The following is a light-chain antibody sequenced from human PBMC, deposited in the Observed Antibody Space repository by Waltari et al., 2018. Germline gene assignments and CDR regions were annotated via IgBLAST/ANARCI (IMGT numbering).Light chain of an antibody. CDR2: DAS. CDR1: QRRTLH. J-gene: IGKJ4*01. CDR3: QQSYTSHLS. V-gene: IGKV1-39*01. Sequence: DIQMTQSPSFLSASVGDRVSISCRASQRRTLHLNWYQQKPGKAPKLLTSDASSLQRGVPSRFSGSGFGTDFTLTIDYLQPEDFAVYFCQQSYTSHLSFGGGTKVEVK.